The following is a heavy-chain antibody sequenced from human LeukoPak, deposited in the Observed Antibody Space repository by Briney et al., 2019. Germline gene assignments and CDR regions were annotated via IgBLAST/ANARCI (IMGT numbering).Heavy chain of an antibody. CDR1: GGTFISYA. J-gene: IGHJ4*02. D-gene: IGHD3-22*01. Sequence: SVKVSCKASGGTFISYAISWVRQAPGQGLEWMGGIIPIFGTANYAQKFQGRVTITADESTSTAYMELSSLRSEDTAVYYCAREFGGYYYDSSGWFDYWGQGTLVTVSS. CDR2: IIPIFGTA. CDR3: AREFGGYYYDSSGWFDY. V-gene: IGHV1-69*13.